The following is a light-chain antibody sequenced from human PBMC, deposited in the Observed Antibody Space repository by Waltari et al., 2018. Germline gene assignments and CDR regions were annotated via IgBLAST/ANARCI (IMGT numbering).Light chain of an antibody. CDR3: QQHGTLPAT. J-gene: IGKJ1*01. V-gene: IGKV3-20*01. Sequence: EIVFTPPPAPPSFSPGQNVTPSCRASQTVGSSSLAWYQQKPGQAPRLVIYRASRRATGIPDRFSGSGSGTDFSLTISRLEPEDFAVYYCQQHGTLPATFGQGTKVEIK. CDR1: QTVGSSS. CDR2: RAS.